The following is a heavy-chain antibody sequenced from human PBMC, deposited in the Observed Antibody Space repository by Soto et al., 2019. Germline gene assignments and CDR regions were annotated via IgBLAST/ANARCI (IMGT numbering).Heavy chain of an antibody. Sequence: SVKVSCKASGDTLSSYTISWVRQAPGHGLEWMGRIVPLARLTNYAQRFQGRVTITLDTSTSTAYMDLYSLRSEDTAIYYCARVRGHAADDAFDVWGQGTMVTVSS. CDR1: GDTLSSYT. CDR2: IVPLARLT. CDR3: ARVRGHAADDAFDV. V-gene: IGHV1-69*02. D-gene: IGHD2-15*01. J-gene: IGHJ3*01.